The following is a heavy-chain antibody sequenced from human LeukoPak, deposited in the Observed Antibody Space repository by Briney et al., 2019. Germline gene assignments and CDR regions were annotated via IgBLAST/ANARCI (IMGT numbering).Heavy chain of an antibody. CDR3: ARAERWLQFPWFDP. CDR1: GGTFSSYA. Sequence: SVKVSCKASGGTFSSYAISWVRQDPGQGLELMGGIIPIFGTANYAQKFQGRVTITADESTSTAYMELSSLRSEDTAVYYCARAERWLQFPWFDPWGQGTLVTVSS. J-gene: IGHJ5*02. D-gene: IGHD5-24*01. V-gene: IGHV1-69*13. CDR2: IIPIFGTA.